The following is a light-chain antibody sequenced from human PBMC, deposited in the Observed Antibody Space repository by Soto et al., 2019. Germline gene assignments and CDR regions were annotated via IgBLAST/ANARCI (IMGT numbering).Light chain of an antibody. CDR2: AAS. V-gene: IGKV3-20*01. CDR3: QQYGGTPGT. Sequence: EIVLTQSPGTLSLSPGERATLSCRASQSVSSRYLVWYQQKPGQAPRLLIYAASSRAAGIPDRFSGGGSETDFTLTISRLEPEDFAVYYCQQYGGTPGTFGQGTKVDIK. CDR1: QSVSSRY. J-gene: IGKJ1*01.